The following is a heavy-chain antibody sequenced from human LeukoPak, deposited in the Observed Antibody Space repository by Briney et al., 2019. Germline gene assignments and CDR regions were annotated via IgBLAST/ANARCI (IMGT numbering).Heavy chain of an antibody. CDR2: IRYDGSNK. D-gene: IGHD2-2*01. V-gene: IGHV3-30*02. J-gene: IGHJ4*02. CDR3: AKAALVWDIVVVPAAPPDY. CDR1: GFTFSSYG. Sequence: GRSLRLSCAASGFTFSSYGMHWVRQAPGKGLEWVAFIRYDGSNKYYADSVKGRFTISRDNSKNTLYLQMNSLRAEDTAVYYCAKAALVWDIVVVPAAPPDYWGQGTLVTVSS.